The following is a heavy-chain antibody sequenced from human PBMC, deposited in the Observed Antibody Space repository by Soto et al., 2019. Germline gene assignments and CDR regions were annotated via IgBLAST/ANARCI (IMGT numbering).Heavy chain of an antibody. J-gene: IGHJ5*02. CDR3: ARYVDTSMVMRYFDP. CDR2: ISSNSGTK. Sequence: EVQLVESGGGLVQPGGSLRLSCEASAFTFSTYSMNWVRQAPGKGLEWVSYISSNSGTKYYADSMKGRFTISRDDAKNSLYLQMSSLRDEDTAIYYCARYVDTSMVMRYFDPWGQGTLVTVSS. D-gene: IGHD5-18*01. V-gene: IGHV3-48*02. CDR1: AFTFSTYS.